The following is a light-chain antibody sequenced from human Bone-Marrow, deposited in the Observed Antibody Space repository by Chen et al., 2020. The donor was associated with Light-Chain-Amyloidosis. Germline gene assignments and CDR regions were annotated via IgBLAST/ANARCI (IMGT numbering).Light chain of an antibody. CDR1: NIGSTS. J-gene: IGLJ3*02. CDR3: QVWDRSGDRPV. V-gene: IGLV3-21*02. CDR2: ADS. Sequence: SVLTQPSSVSVAPGQTATIACGGHNIGSTSVHWYQQTPGQAPLLVVYADSDRPSGIPERLSGSNSGNTATLTIRRVEAGDEADYYCQVWDRSGDRPVFGGGTKLTVL.